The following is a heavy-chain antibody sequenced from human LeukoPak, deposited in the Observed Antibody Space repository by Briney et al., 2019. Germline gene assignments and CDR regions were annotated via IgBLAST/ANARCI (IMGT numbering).Heavy chain of an antibody. CDR3: ARVPGTAMVTYYYYMDV. CDR1: GYTFTSYD. V-gene: IGHV1-8*03. D-gene: IGHD5-18*01. Sequence: ASVKVSCKASGYTFTSYDINWVRQATGQGLEWMGWMNPNSGNTGYAQKFQGRVTITRNTSISTAYMELSSLRSEDTAVYYCARVPGTAMVTYYYYMDVWGKGTTVTVSS. J-gene: IGHJ6*03. CDR2: MNPNSGNT.